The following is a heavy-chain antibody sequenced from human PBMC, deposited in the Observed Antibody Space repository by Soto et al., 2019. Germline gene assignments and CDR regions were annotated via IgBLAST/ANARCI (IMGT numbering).Heavy chain of an antibody. Sequence: QVQLVQSGAEVKKPGSSVKVSCKASGGTFSSYAIDWVRQAPGQGLEWMGGIIPIFGAADYAQKFQGRVTITADESRSRAYMELSSLRSEDRAVYYCARGQAGGGWGYYFDYWGQGTGVTVSS. D-gene: IGHD3-16*01. CDR2: IIPIFGAA. CDR3: ARGQAGGGWGYYFDY. J-gene: IGHJ4*02. CDR1: GGTFSSYA. V-gene: IGHV1-69*12.